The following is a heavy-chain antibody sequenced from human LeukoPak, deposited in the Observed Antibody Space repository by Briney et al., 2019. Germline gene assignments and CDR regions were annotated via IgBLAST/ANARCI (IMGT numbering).Heavy chain of an antibody. D-gene: IGHD6-13*01. Sequence: ASVKVSCKASGYTFTGYYMHWVRQAPGQGLEWMGWINPNSGGTNYAQKFQGRVTMTRDTSISTAYMELSRLRSDDTAVYYCARDRSVPNRRRCSSSEASFGYWGQGTLVTVSS. CDR2: INPNSGGT. CDR1: GYTFTGYY. CDR3: ARDRSVPNRRRCSSSEASFGY. V-gene: IGHV1-2*02. J-gene: IGHJ4*02.